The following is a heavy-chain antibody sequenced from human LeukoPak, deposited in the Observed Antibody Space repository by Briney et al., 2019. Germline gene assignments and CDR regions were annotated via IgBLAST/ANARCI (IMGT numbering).Heavy chain of an antibody. J-gene: IGHJ4*02. CDR3: ARASPARWELLLEGAHYFDY. CDR2: IYYSGST. Sequence: SETLFLTCTVSGGSISSSSYYWGWIRQPPGKGLEWIGSIYYSGSTYYNPSLKSRVTISVDTSKNQLSLKLSSVTAADTAVYYCARASPARWELLLEGAHYFDYWGQGTLVTVSS. V-gene: IGHV4-39*07. D-gene: IGHD1-26*01. CDR1: GGSISSSSYY.